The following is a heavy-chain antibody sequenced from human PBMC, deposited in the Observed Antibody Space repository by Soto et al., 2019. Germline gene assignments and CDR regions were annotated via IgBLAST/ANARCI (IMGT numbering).Heavy chain of an antibody. CDR3: ARQSGSYYYYYGMDV. Sequence: QVTLKESGPVLVKPTETLTLTCTVSGFSLSNARMGVSWIRQPPGKALEWLAHIFSNDEKSYSTSLKSRLTISNDTSKSQVVLTMTNMDPVDTATYYCARQSGSYYYYYGMDVWGQGTTVTVSS. CDR2: IFSNDEK. D-gene: IGHD1-26*01. J-gene: IGHJ6*02. CDR1: GFSLSNARMG. V-gene: IGHV2-26*01.